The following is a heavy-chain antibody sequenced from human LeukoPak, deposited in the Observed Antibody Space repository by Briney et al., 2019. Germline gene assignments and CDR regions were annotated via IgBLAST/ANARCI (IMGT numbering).Heavy chain of an antibody. CDR2: ISDNGGTT. V-gene: IGHV3-23*01. J-gene: IGHJ4*01. Sequence: PGGSLRLSCAASGFTFSSYALSWVRQAPGKGLEWVSAISDNGGTTSYADSVKGRFTITRDNAKNTVYLQMNSLRAEDTAVYYCARDLTGAVFDFWGHGNLVTVSS. D-gene: IGHD1-26*01. CDR1: GFTFSSYA. CDR3: ARDLTGAVFDF.